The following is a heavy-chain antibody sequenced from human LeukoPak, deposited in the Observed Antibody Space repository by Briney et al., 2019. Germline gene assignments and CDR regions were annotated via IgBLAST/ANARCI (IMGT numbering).Heavy chain of an antibody. CDR3: ARDIVVVPAARRDAFDI. D-gene: IGHD2-2*01. J-gene: IGHJ3*02. Sequence: TSETLSLTCTVSGGSISSYYWSWIRQPAGQRLEWIGRIYTSGSTNYNPSLKSRVTMSVDTSKNQFSLKLSSATAADTAVYYCARDIVVVPAARRDAFDIWGQGTMVTVSS. CDR2: IYTSGST. V-gene: IGHV4-4*07. CDR1: GGSISSYY.